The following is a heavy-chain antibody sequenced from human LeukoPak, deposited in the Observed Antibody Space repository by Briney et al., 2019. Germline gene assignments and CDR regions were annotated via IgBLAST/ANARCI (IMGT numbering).Heavy chain of an antibody. CDR3: AARGYSYEVDY. CDR2: IYHSGST. Sequence: SETLSLTCTVSGGSISSGGYYWSWIRQPPGKGLEWIGYIYHSGSTYYNPSLKSRVTISVDRSKNQFSLKLSSVTAADTAVYYCAARGYSYEVDYWGQGTLVTVSS. D-gene: IGHD5-18*01. J-gene: IGHJ4*02. CDR1: GGSISSGGYY. V-gene: IGHV4-30-2*01.